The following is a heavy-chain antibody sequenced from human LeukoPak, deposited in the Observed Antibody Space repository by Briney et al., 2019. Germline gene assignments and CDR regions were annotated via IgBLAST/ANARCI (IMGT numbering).Heavy chain of an antibody. Sequence: QTGGSLRLSCAASGFTFSSYGMHWVRQAPGKGLEWVAFIRYDGSNKYYADSVKGRFTISRDNSKNTLYLQMNSLRAEDTAVYYCARDREGPWIQLWFWGYYFDYWGQGTLVTVSS. CDR1: GFTFSSYG. J-gene: IGHJ4*02. D-gene: IGHD5-18*01. CDR3: ARDREGPWIQLWFWGYYFDY. V-gene: IGHV3-30*02. CDR2: IRYDGSNK.